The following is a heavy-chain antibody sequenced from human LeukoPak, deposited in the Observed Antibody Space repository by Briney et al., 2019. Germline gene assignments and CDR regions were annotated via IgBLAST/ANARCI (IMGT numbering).Heavy chain of an antibody. V-gene: IGHV1-2*02. D-gene: IGHD4-11*01. J-gene: IGHJ5*02. CDR3: ARDNYSNYGWFDP. CDR2: INPNSGGT. CDR1: GYTFTGYY. Sequence: ASVKVSCKASGYTFTGYYMHWVRQAPGQGLEWMGWINPNSGGTNYAQKFQGRVTMTRVASISTAYMELSRLRSDDTAVYYCARDNYSNYGWFDPWGQGSLVTVSS.